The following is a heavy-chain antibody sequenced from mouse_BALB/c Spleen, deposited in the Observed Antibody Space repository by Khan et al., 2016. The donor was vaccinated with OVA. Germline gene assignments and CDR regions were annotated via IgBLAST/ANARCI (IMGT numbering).Heavy chain of an antibody. CDR3: AYSVLLCAMGY. V-gene: IGHV14-3*02. D-gene: IGHD6-2*01. CDR2: IDPANGNT. Sequence: EVQLVESGAELMKPGASVKLSCTVSGFNIKDTYMHWVKQRPEQGLEWIGRIDPANGNTKYDPKFQGMATMTADTSSNPAYLQLSSLTSDDTAVYYSAYSVLLCAMGYWGQGASVTVSS. J-gene: IGHJ4*01. CDR1: GFNIKDTY.